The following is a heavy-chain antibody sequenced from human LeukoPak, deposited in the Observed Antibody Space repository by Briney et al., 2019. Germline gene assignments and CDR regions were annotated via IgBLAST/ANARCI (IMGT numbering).Heavy chain of an antibody. V-gene: IGHV3-7*01. J-gene: IGHJ4*02. CDR3: ARAPRDYEYYFDY. Sequence: GSLRLSCAASGFTFSSYWMSWVRQAPGKGLEWVANIKQDGSEKYYVDSVKGRFTISRDNAKNSLYLQMNSLRAEDTAVYYCARAPRDYEYYFDYWGQGTLVAVSS. D-gene: IGHD4-17*01. CDR1: GFTFSSYW. CDR2: IKQDGSEK.